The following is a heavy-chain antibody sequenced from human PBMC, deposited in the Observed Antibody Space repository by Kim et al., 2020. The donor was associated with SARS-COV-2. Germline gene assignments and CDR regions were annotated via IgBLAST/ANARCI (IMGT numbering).Heavy chain of an antibody. J-gene: IGHJ4*02. CDR2: IDPSDSYT. D-gene: IGHD6-13*01. CDR3: ARLDSSSWYPTY. CDR1: GYSFTSYW. V-gene: IGHV5-10-1*01. Sequence: GESLKISCKGSGYSFTSYWISWVRQMPGKGLEWMGRIDPSDSYTNYSPSFQGHVTISADKSISTAYLQWNSLKASDTAMYYCARLDSSSWYPTYWGQGTLVTVSS.